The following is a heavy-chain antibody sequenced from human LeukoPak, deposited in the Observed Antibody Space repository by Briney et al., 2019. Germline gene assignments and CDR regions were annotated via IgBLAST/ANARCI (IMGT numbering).Heavy chain of an antibody. CDR3: ARDLSSGWYLSSASYYFDY. CDR2: ISSTGSTI. J-gene: IGHJ4*02. V-gene: IGHV3-48*03. D-gene: IGHD6-19*01. CDR1: GFTFSSYE. Sequence: GGSLRLSCAASGFTFSSYEMNWVRQAPGKGLEWVSYISSTGSTIYYADSVKGRFTISRDNAKNSLYLQMNSLRAEDTAVYYCARDLSSGWYLSSASYYFDYCGQGTLVTVSS.